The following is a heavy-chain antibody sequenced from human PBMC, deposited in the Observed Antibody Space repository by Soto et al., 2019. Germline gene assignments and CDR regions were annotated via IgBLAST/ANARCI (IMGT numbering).Heavy chain of an antibody. CDR2: TYYRSKWYN. Sequence: SQTLSLTCAISVDSVSSNSAAWNWIRQSPSRGLEWLGRTYYRSKWYNDFAVSVKSRIXINPDTSKNQFSMQLNSVTPEDTAVYYWVRGTYYDSVWVHYRFYYFDFCGQGALVTVYS. CDR1: VDSVSSNSAA. D-gene: IGHD3-16*02. V-gene: IGHV6-1*01. CDR3: VRGTYYDSVWVHYRFYYFDF. J-gene: IGHJ4*02.